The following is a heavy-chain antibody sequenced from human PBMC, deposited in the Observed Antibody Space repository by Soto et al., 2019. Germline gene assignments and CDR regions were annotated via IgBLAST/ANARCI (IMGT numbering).Heavy chain of an antibody. Sequence: PGWHLSVSSQAAYFNFDNYGGHCVRQSRCKGLEWVAVITYDGSFQYYADSVKGRFTISRDNSKNTLSLHLNTLKPEDTAVYHCAKDRVGGTFYTPLAFWGQGTLVTVSS. CDR1: YFNFDNYG. CDR3: AKDRVGGTFYTPLAF. CDR2: ITYDGSFQ. D-gene: IGHD1-7*01. J-gene: IGHJ4*02. V-gene: IGHV3-30*18.